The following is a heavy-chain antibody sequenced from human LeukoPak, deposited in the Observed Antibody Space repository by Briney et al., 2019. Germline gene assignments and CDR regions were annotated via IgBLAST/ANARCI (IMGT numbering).Heavy chain of an antibody. CDR3: ARVTTYYYDSSGYPVDY. Sequence: ASVKVSCKASGYTFTGYYMHWVRQAPGQGLEWMGRINPNSGGTNYAQKFQGRVTMTRDTSISTAYMELSRLRSDDTAVYYCARVTTYYYDSSGYPVDYRGQGTLVTVSS. CDR2: INPNSGGT. D-gene: IGHD3-22*01. J-gene: IGHJ4*02. V-gene: IGHV1-2*06. CDR1: GYTFTGYY.